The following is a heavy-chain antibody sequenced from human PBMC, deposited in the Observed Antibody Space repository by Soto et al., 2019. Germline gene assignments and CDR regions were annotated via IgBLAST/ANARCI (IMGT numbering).Heavy chain of an antibody. D-gene: IGHD1-1*01. V-gene: IGHV1-18*01. J-gene: IGHJ4*02. CDR1: RFTIDCRC. CDR2: ISAYNGNT. CDR3: ARGLDYFDY. Sequence: GAPVKVSSKESRFTIDCRCLCWVRQAPGQGLEWMGWISAYNGNTNYAQKLQGRVTMTTDTSTSTAYMELRSLRSDDKAVYYCARGLDYFDYWGQGTLVTVSS.